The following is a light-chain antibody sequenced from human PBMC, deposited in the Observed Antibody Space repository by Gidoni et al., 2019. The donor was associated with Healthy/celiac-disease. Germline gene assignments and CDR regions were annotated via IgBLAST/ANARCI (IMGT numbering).Light chain of an antibody. V-gene: IGKV1-39*01. J-gene: IGKJ1*01. CDR3: QQSYSLT. Sequence: DIQMTQSPSSLSASVGDRVTITCLASQSISSYLNWYQQKPGKAPKLLIYAASSLQSGVPSRFSGSGSGTDFTLTISSLQPEDFATYYCQQSYSLTFGQGTKVEIK. CDR1: QSISSY. CDR2: AAS.